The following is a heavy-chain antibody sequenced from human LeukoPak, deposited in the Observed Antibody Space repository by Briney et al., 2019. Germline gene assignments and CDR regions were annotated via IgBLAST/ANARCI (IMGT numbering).Heavy chain of an antibody. CDR2: IYYSGNT. D-gene: IGHD3-10*01. J-gene: IGHJ5*02. CDR3: ARTAYYGSGTHGWFDP. Sequence: SETLSLTCTVSGYSISSNNWWGWIRQSPGKGLEWIGYIYYSGNTYYNPSLKSRVTMSVDTSKNQFSLKLSSVTAVDTAVYYCARTAYYGSGTHGWFDPWGQGALVTVSS. CDR1: GYSISSNNW. V-gene: IGHV4-28*01.